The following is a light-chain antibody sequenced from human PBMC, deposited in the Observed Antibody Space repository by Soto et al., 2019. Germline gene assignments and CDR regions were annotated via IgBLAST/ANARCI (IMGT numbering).Light chain of an antibody. CDR2: AAN. V-gene: IGKV1-6*01. J-gene: IGKJ3*01. CDR3: LQRYDFPFT. Sequence: AIQMTQSPSSLSASVGDRVTMTCRASQAITNNVDWFQQKPGTAPKLLIYAANSLPTGVPSRFSGSGFGTDFTLTITSLQAEDFATYFCLQRYDFPFTFGHGTKVDMK. CDR1: QAITNN.